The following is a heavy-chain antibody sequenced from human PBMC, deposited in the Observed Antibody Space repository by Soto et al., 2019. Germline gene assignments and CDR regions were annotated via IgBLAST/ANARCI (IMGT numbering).Heavy chain of an antibody. V-gene: IGHV3-30*04. CDR3: ARGRNWFDP. CDR1: AFIFTTYA. J-gene: IGHJ5*02. Sequence: TGRSLRLSCAASAFIFTTYAMHWVRQPPGKGREWVAVITNDGRNQQCADTVKGRLTISRDNTKNTLYMQMNSLRAEDTAVYYCARGRNWFDPWGQGTLVTVSS. CDR2: ITNDGRNQ.